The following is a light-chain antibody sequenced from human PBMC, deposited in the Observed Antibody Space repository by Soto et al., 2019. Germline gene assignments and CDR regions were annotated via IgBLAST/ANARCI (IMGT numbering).Light chain of an antibody. Sequence: EIVLTQSPATLSLSPGERATLSCRASQSVSSYLAWYQQKPGQAPRLLIYDASNRATGIPARFSGSGSGTDFSITISSLEPEDFAVNYCQQRSNWPPWTFGQGTKVEIK. J-gene: IGKJ1*01. CDR3: QQRSNWPPWT. CDR1: QSVSSY. V-gene: IGKV3-11*01. CDR2: DAS.